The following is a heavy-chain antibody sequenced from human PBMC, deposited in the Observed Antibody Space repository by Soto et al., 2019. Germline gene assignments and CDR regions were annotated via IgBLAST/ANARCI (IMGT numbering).Heavy chain of an antibody. V-gene: IGHV3-23*01. CDR2: ISESGAIT. J-gene: IGHJ4*02. Sequence: EVHLLESGGGLVQPGGSLRLSCVASGFTFSSYTMYWVRQVPGKGLEWVSDISESGAITHYADSVKGRFTIRRDDPKSTLYLQMHTLRGDDTAVYYCAKAQYTGISKTLDYWGQGTLVSVST. D-gene: IGHD1-26*01. CDR3: AKAQYTGISKTLDY. CDR1: GFTFSSYT.